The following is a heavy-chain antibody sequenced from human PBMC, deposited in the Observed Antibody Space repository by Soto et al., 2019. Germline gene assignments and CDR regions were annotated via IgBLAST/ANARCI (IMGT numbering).Heavy chain of an antibody. CDR1: GFNFSIYG. CDR2: IWYDGSNK. Sequence: QVQLVQSGGGVVQPGRSLRLSCDASGFNFSIYGMHWVRQAPGKGLEWVAVIWYDGSNKYYEDSVKGRFTISRDNSNNMLYLQMNSMRTEDTAVYYCARGRWVEEAYNYFDYWGQGTLFTVSS. D-gene: IGHD1-1*01. J-gene: IGHJ4*02. V-gene: IGHV3-33*01. CDR3: ARGRWVEEAYNYFDY.